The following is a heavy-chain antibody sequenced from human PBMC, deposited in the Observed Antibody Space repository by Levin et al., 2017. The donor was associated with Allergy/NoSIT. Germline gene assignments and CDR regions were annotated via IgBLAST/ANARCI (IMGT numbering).Heavy chain of an antibody. CDR2: IYLSGSP. CDR3: ARHGAGGWSKDY. J-gene: IGHJ4*02. CDR1: GGSISSSNW. Sequence: RTSETLSLTCAVSGGSISSSNWWSWVRQPPGKGLEWIGQIYLSGSPNYNPSLKGRVTFSVDKSKNQFSLRLSSVTAADTAVYYCARHGAGGWSKDYWGRGTLVTVSS. V-gene: IGHV4-4*02. D-gene: IGHD6-19*01.